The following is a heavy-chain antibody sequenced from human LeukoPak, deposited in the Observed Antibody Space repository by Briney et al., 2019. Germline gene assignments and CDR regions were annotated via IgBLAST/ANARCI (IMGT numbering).Heavy chain of an antibody. Sequence: SETLSLTCAVSGGSISSSNWWSWVRQPPGKGLEWIGEISHSGNLNYNPSLKSRVTISIDKSKNQFSLRLTSVTAADTAVYYCARGGLTFGGNWGQGTLVTVSS. CDR1: GGSISSSNW. D-gene: IGHD2/OR15-2a*01. CDR2: ISHSGNL. CDR3: ARGGLTFGGN. J-gene: IGHJ4*02. V-gene: IGHV4/OR15-8*02.